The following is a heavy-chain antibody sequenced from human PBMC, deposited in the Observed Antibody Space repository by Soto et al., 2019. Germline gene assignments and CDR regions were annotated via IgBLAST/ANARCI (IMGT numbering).Heavy chain of an antibody. J-gene: IGHJ4*02. CDR1: GITFSGYW. CDR2: VDGDGSST. V-gene: IGHV3-74*03. CDR3: ARVKGGSRGKGDPLDY. Sequence: GESLRLSCSASGITFSGYWMHWVRQAPGKGLVWVSQVDGDGSSTKYADFVKGRFTISRDNAKNTLYLQMNSLRAEDTAVYYCARVKGGSRGKGDPLDYWCQGTLVTVSS. D-gene: IGHD2-15*01.